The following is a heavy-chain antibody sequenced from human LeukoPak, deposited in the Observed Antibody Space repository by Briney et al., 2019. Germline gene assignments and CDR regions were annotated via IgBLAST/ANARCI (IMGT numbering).Heavy chain of an antibody. Sequence: GGSLRLSCAASGFTFSSYNMNWVRQAPGKGLEWVSSLSSSSSYIYYADSVKGRFTISRDNAKNSLFLQMDSLRAEDTAVYYCARDPYGGNSGLCFDYWGQGTLVTVSS. CDR3: ARDPYGGNSGLCFDY. D-gene: IGHD4-23*01. CDR2: LSSSSSYI. J-gene: IGHJ4*02. V-gene: IGHV3-21*06. CDR1: GFTFSSYN.